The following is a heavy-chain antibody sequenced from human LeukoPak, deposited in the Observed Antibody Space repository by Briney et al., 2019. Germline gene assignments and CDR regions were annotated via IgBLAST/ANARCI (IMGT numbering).Heavy chain of an antibody. D-gene: IGHD4-11*01. CDR2: IYYSGST. CDR3: ARERTTNWFDP. CDR1: GGSISSSSYY. J-gene: IGHJ5*02. Sequence: SETLSLTCTVSGGSISSSSYYWGWIRQPPGKGLEWIGSIYYSGSTYYNPSLKSRVTISVDTSKNQFSLKLSSVTAADTAVYYCARERTTNWFDPWGQGTLVTVSS. V-gene: IGHV4-39*07.